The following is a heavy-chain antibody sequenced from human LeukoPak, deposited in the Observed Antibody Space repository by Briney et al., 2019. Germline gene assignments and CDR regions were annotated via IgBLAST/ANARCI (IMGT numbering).Heavy chain of an antibody. CDR3: VRYYYDSSGYYRFDY. CDR2: TRDKANGYTT. J-gene: IGHJ4*02. CDR1: GFTFSDHY. V-gene: IGHV3-72*01. Sequence: GGSLRLSCAASGFTFSDHYMDWVRQAPGKGLEWVGRTRDKANGYTTDYAASVRGRFTISRDDSKNSLHLQMNSLKTEDTAVYYCVRYYYDSSGYYRFDYWGQGTLVTVSS. D-gene: IGHD3-22*01.